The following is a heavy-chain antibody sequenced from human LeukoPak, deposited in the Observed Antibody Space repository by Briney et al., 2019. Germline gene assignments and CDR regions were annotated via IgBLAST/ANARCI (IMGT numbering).Heavy chain of an antibody. J-gene: IGHJ4*02. CDR2: ISYDGSNK. CDR3: ARDPDSGSYGVLDY. CDR1: GFTFSSYG. V-gene: IGHV3-30*03. D-gene: IGHD1-26*01. Sequence: PGGSLRLSCAASGFTFSSYGMHWVRQAPGKGLEWVAVISYDGSNKYYADSVKGRFTISRDNSKNTLYLQMNSLRAEDTAVYYCARDPDSGSYGVLDYWGQGSLVTVSS.